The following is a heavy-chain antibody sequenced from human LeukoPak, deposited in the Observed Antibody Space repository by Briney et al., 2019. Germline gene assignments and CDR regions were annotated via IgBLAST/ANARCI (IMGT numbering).Heavy chain of an antibody. CDR2: INPNSGGT. CDR3: ARSYGDYGNHYYYMDV. J-gene: IGHJ6*03. V-gene: IGHV1-2*06. D-gene: IGHD4-17*01. CDR1: GYTFTGYY. Sequence: GASVKVSCKASGYTFTGYYMHWVRQAPGQGLEGMGRINPNSGGTNYAQKFQGRVTMTRDTSISTAYMELSRLRSDDTAVYYCARSYGDYGNHYYYMDVWGKGTTVTVSS.